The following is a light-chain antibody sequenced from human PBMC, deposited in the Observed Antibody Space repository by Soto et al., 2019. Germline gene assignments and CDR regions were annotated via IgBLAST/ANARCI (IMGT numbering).Light chain of an antibody. V-gene: IGKV3-20*01. CDR2: GAS. CDR3: QQYGSSGT. CDR1: QRISGY. Sequence: EIVLTQSPATLSLSPGERATLSCRASQRISGYLAWYQQEPGQAPRLLVYGASSRATGIPDRFSGSGSGTDFTLTISRLEPEDFAVYYCQQYGSSGTFGQGTKVDI. J-gene: IGKJ1*01.